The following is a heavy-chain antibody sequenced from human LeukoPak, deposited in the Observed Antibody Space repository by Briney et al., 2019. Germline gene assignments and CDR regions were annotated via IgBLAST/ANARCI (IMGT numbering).Heavy chain of an antibody. CDR2: INAYKGDT. CDR1: GYTFTSYG. J-gene: IGHJ3*02. CDR3: ASGGPAPYRITLIVVGSSTDDFDN. Sequence: SVKVSCKASGYTFTSYGISWVRQAPGQGREWMGWINAYKGDTNYAQTLQGRVTMTPDTSTSIAYIELKSMRSDDTDVYYCASGGPAPYRITLIVVGSSTDDFDNWGQGTMVTVSS. D-gene: IGHD3-22*01. V-gene: IGHV1-18*01.